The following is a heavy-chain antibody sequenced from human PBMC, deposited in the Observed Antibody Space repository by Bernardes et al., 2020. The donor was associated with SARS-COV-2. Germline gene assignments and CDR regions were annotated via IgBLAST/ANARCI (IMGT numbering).Heavy chain of an antibody. CDR2: ISRNGDKT. CDR1: GFSVSSYA. V-gene: IGHV3-64D*06. J-gene: IGHJ4*02. Sequence: GGSLRLSCSASGFSVSSYAMHWVRQAPGKGLEYVSVISRNGDKTYYADSVKGRFTISRDNSRNTLYLQMSSLRAEDTALYYCARSRYGDPDYWGQGTLVTVSS. D-gene: IGHD4-17*01. CDR3: ARSRYGDPDY.